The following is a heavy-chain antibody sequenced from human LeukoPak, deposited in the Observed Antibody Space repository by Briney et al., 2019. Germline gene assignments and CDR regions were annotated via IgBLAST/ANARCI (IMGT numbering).Heavy chain of an antibody. CDR1: GGSISSSSYY. CDR2: IYYSGTT. Sequence: SETLSLTCTVSGGSISSSSYYWGWIRQPPGKGLEWIGNIYYSGTTYYNSSLKSRVTISVDTSKNQFSLKLSSVTAADTAVYYCATTEGPWGQGTLVTVSS. V-gene: IGHV4-39*01. CDR3: ATTEGP. J-gene: IGHJ5*02.